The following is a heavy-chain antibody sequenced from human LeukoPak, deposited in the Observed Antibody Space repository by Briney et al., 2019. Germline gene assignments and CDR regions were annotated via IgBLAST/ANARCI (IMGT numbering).Heavy chain of an antibody. CDR1: GYSFTDYW. CDR3: ARRPGYCSSTSCYATNWFDP. CDR2: IYPGDSDT. D-gene: IGHD2-2*01. J-gene: IGHJ5*02. V-gene: IGHV5-51*01. Sequence: GESLKISCKGSGYSFTDYWIGWVRQMPGKGLEWMGIIYPGDSDTRYSPSFQGQVTISADKSISTAYLQWSSLKASDTAMYYCARRPGYCSSTSCYATNWFDPWGQGTLVTVSS.